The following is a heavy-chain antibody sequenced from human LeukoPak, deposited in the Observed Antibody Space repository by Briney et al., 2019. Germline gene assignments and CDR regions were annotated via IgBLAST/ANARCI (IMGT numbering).Heavy chain of an antibody. J-gene: IGHJ4*02. D-gene: IGHD6-19*01. CDR1: GFTFSSYE. CDR3: TRVIVAVPGYFDYFDF. V-gene: IGHV3-7*01. CDR2: INEDGSNK. Sequence: PGGSLRLSCAASGFTFSSYEMNWVRQAPGKGLEWVANINEDGSNKWHLGSVKGRFTVSRDNARNSLYLQMNSLRVEDTAVYYCTRVIVAVPGYFDYFDFWGQGVLVTVSS.